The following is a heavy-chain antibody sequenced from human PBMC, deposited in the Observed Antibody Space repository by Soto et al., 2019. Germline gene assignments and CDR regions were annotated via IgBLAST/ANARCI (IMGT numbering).Heavy chain of an antibody. CDR1: GGSISSGDYY. CDR2: IYYSGST. CDR3: ARDACSTSCYTHPTWFDP. D-gene: IGHD2-2*02. V-gene: IGHV4-30-4*02. J-gene: IGHJ5*02. Sequence: SETLSLTCTVSGGSISSGDYYWSWIRQPPGKGLEWIGYIYYSGSTYYNPSLKSRVTISVDTSKNQFSLKLSSVTAADTAVYYCARDACSTSCYTHPTWFDPWGQGTLVTVSS.